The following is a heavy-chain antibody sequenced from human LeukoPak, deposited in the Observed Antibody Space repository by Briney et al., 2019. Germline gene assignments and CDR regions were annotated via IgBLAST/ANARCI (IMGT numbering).Heavy chain of an antibody. D-gene: IGHD2-8*01. CDR3: ALYDGGRY. Sequence: GGSLRLSCAASGFTFSNYAMHWVRQAPGKGLEWVAVVSYDGSNKYYADSVKGRFTISRDNSKNTLSLQMNSLRAEDTAVYYCALYDGGRYWGQGTLVTVSS. CDR1: GFTFSNYA. CDR2: VSYDGSNK. J-gene: IGHJ4*02. V-gene: IGHV3-30*07.